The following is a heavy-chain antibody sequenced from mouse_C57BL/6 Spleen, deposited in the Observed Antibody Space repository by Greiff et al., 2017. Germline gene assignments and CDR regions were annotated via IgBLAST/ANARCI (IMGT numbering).Heavy chain of an antibody. D-gene: IGHD1-1*01. CDR3: ARGDYYGSRSLAY. CDR2: INPSTGGT. V-gene: IGHV1-43*01. Sequence: EVQLKQSGPELVKPGASVKISCKASGYSFTGYYMHWVKQSSEKSLEWIGEINPSTGGTSYNQKFKGKATLTVDKSSSTAYMQLKSLTSEDSAVYYCARGDYYGSRSLAYWGQGTLVTVSA. J-gene: IGHJ3*01. CDR1: GYSFTGYY.